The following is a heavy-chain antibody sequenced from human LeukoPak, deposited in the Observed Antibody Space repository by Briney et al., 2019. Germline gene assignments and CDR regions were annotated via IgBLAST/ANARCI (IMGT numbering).Heavy chain of an antibody. CDR1: GFTFSDHY. J-gene: IGHJ6*03. V-gene: IGHV3-72*01. CDR3: ARAPSFPLKQQLVSSYMDV. CDR2: TRNKANSYTT. D-gene: IGHD6-13*01. Sequence: GGSLRLSCAASGFTFSDHYMDWVRQAPGKGLEGVGRTRNKANSYTTEYAASVNGRFTISRDDSKNSLYLQVNSLKTEDTAVYYCARAPSFPLKQQLVSSYMDVWGKGTTVTVSS.